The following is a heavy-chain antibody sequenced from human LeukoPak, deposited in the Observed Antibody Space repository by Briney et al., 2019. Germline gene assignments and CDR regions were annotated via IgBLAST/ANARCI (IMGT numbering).Heavy chain of an antibody. Sequence: PSETLSLTCTVSGYSISSGYYWGWIRQPPGKGLEWIGSIYYSGSTYYNPSLKSRVTISVDTSKNQFSLKLSSVTAADTAVYYCARDVSIGGARDAFDIWGQGTMVTVSS. CDR2: IYYSGST. CDR1: GYSISSGYY. J-gene: IGHJ3*02. CDR3: ARDVSIGGARDAFDI. V-gene: IGHV4-38-2*02. D-gene: IGHD3-10*01.